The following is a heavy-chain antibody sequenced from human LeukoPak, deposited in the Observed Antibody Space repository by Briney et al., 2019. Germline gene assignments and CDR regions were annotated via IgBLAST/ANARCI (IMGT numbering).Heavy chain of an antibody. J-gene: IGHJ3*02. D-gene: IGHD2-21*02. V-gene: IGHV3-11*04. Sequence: GGSLRLSCAVSGFTVSGNYMSWVRQAPGKGLEWVSYISSSGSTIYYADSVKGRFTISRDNAKNSLYLQMNSLRAEDTAVYYCARDTAYAFDIWGQGTMVTVSS. CDR3: ARDTAYAFDI. CDR1: GFTVSGNY. CDR2: ISSSGSTI.